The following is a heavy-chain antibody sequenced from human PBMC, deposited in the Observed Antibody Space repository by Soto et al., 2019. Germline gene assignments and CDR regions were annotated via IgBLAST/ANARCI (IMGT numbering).Heavy chain of an antibody. CDR2: IIPIFGSR. D-gene: IGHD3-10*02. Sequence: QVQLVQSGAEVKKPGSSVKVSCKASRDTFSKYAFNWVRQAPGQGLEWMGWIIPIFGSRNYAEKFQGRVTITADESTSTAYMELRSLRFEDTAVYYCARGETYVGVWGQGTTDTVSS. J-gene: IGHJ6*02. CDR3: ARGETYVGV. CDR1: RDTFSKYA. V-gene: IGHV1-69*01.